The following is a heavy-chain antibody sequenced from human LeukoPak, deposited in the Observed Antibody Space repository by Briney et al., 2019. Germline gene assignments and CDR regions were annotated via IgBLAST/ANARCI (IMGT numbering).Heavy chain of an antibody. CDR1: GFTFSSYS. Sequence: GGSLRLSCAASGFTFSSYSMNWVRQAPGKGLEWVAFIRNDGSNTYYADSVKGRFTISRDISKNMLFLQMNSLRAEDTAVYYCARTAGWSGPDYWGQGTLVTVSS. D-gene: IGHD3-3*01. J-gene: IGHJ4*02. CDR3: ARTAGWSGPDY. CDR2: IRNDGSNT. V-gene: IGHV3-30*02.